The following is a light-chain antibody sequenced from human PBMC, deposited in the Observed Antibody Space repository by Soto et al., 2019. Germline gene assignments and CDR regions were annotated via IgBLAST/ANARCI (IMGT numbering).Light chain of an antibody. CDR1: SSDVGNYSR. CDR2: DVT. CDR3: SSYTSSSTYV. J-gene: IGLJ1*01. V-gene: IGLV2-18*02. Sequence: QSVLTQPPSVSGSPGQSVAISCTGTSSDVGNYSRVSWYQQPPGTAPKLMIYDVTNRPSGVPDRFSGSKSGNTASLTISGLQADDEADYYCSSYTSSSTYVFGTGTKVTVL.